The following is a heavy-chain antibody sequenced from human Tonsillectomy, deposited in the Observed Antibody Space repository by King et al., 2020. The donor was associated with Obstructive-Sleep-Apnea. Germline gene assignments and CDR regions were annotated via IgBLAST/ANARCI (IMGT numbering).Heavy chain of an antibody. Sequence: VQLVQSGGGVVQPGRSLRLSCAASGFTFNTYAMHWVRQAPGKGLEWVAVISKDGYNTYYADSVKGRFTISRDNSKNTLYVQMNSLRVDDTAVYFCASLTTVTDVDYWGQGALVTVSS. CDR3: ASLTTVTDVDY. V-gene: IGHV3-30-3*01. CDR2: ISKDGYNT. D-gene: IGHD4-17*01. J-gene: IGHJ4*02. CDR1: GFTFNTYA.